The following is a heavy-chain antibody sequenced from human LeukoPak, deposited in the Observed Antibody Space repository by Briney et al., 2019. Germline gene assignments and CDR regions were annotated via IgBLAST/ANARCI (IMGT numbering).Heavy chain of an antibody. CDR3: ARDALYCTNGVCYSQTYWYFDL. D-gene: IGHD2-8*01. CDR1: GFTFSSYS. J-gene: IGHJ2*01. CDR2: ISSSSSTI. Sequence: TGGSLRLSCAASGFTFSSYSMNWVRQAPGKGLEWVSYISSSSSTIYYADSVKGRFTISRDNAKNSLYLQMNSLRAEDTAVYYCARDALYCTNGVCYSQTYWYFDLWGRGTLVTVSS. V-gene: IGHV3-48*01.